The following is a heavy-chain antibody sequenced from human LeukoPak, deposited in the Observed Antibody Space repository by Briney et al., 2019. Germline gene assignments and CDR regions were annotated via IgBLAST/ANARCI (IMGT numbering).Heavy chain of an antibody. Sequence: PSETLSLTCTVSGGSISGYYWSWIRQPAGKGLERIGRIYTSGSTNYNPSLKSRLAISLDKSRNQFSLKLSSVTAADTAVYYCARERPTVTTEVDAWGQGILVTVSS. J-gene: IGHJ5*02. CDR2: IYTSGST. V-gene: IGHV4-4*07. CDR3: ARERPTVTTEVDA. CDR1: GGSISGYY. D-gene: IGHD4-17*01.